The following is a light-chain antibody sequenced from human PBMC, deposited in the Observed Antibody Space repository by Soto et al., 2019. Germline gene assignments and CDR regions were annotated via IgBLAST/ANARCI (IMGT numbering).Light chain of an antibody. CDR3: SSYTSSSTVV. CDR1: SSDGGGYNY. Sequence: QSVLTQPASVSGSPGQSITISCTGTSSDGGGYNYVSWYQQHPGKAPKLMIYEVSNRPSGVSNRFSGSKSGNTASLTISGRQAEDEADYYCSSYTSSSTVVFGGGTKLTVL. J-gene: IGLJ2*01. V-gene: IGLV2-14*01. CDR2: EVS.